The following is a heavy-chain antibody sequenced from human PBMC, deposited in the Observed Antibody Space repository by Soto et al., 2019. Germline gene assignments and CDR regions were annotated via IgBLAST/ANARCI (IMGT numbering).Heavy chain of an antibody. V-gene: IGHV1-18*01. CDR1: GYTFINFG. Sequence: QVQLVQSGTEVKKPGASVKVSCKTSGYTFINFGIGWVRQAPGQGLEWMGWISPFNGHTHYAQKFQGRVSLTTDSSTSTAFLELRSLTYPDTAVYYCARGPPLATVGLNYFVPWRQATLVTVSS. D-gene: IGHD1-7*01. CDR3: ARGPPLATVGLNYFVP. J-gene: IGHJ5*01. CDR2: ISPFNGHT.